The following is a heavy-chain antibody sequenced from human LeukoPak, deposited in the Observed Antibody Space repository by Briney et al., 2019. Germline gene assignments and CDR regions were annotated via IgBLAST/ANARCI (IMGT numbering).Heavy chain of an antibody. D-gene: IGHD6-13*01. CDR2: IHSSGST. CDR1: GGSISSGSYC. V-gene: IGHV4-61*09. Sequence: SQTLSLTCTVSGGSISSGSYCWSWIRQPAGKGPEWIGHIHSSGSTNYDSSLKSRVTISIDTSKNQFSLKLSSVTAADTAVYYCARDLSIAASRGQGTLVTVSS. J-gene: IGHJ4*02. CDR3: ARDLSIAAS.